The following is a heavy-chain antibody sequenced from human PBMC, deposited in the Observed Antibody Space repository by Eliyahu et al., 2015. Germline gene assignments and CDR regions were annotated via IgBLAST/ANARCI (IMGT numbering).Heavy chain of an antibody. D-gene: IGHD5-18*01. CDR2: IKQDGSEK. V-gene: IGHV3-7*01. Sequence: EVQLVESGGGLVQPGGSLRLSCAASGFTFSSYWMXWVRQAPGKGXEWVANIKQDGSEKYYVDSVKGRFTISRDNAKNSLYLQMNSLRAEDTAVYYCARDSGWASGTATPHWGQGTLVTVSS. J-gene: IGHJ4*02. CDR3: ARDSGWASGTATPH. CDR1: GFTFSSYW.